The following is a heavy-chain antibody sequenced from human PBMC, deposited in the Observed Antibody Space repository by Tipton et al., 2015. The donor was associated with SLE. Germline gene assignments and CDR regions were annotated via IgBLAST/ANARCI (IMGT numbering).Heavy chain of an antibody. CDR3: ARGRLVFPFDY. V-gene: IGHV4-34*01. CDR1: GGSFSGYY. D-gene: IGHD6-19*01. CDR2: MNHSGST. Sequence: LRLSCAVYGGSFSGYYWSWIRQPPGKGLEWIGEMNHSGSTRYNPSLKSRVTVSVDTSKNQFSLNLSSVTAADSAVYYCARGRLVFPFDYWGQGTLVTVSS. J-gene: IGHJ4*02.